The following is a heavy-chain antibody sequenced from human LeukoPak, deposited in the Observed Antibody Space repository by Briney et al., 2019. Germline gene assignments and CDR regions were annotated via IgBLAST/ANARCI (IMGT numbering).Heavy chain of an antibody. CDR3: ARDPANVWESLAAAAGNWFDP. CDR1: GFTFSSYA. Sequence: GGSLRLSCAASGFTFSSYAMHWVRQAPGKGLEWVAVISYDGSNKYYADSVKGRFTISRDNSKNTLYLQMNSLRAEDTAVYYCARDPANVWESLAAAAGNWFDPWGQGTLVTVSS. V-gene: IGHV3-30*01. D-gene: IGHD6-13*01. CDR2: ISYDGSNK. J-gene: IGHJ5*02.